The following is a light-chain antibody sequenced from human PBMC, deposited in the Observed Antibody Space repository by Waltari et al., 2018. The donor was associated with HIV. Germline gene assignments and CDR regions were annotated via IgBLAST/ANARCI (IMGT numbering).Light chain of an antibody. CDR3: QVWDSSRDRV. CDR1: NIGSKS. J-gene: IGLJ2*01. V-gene: IGLV3-21*02. Sequence: SYVLTQPPSVSVAPRQTARITCGGNNIGSKSVHWYQKKTGQDPVLVVYDERDRPSGITERFSGSNSGNTATLTISRVEAGDEADYYCQVWDSSRDRVFGGGTKLTVL. CDR2: DER.